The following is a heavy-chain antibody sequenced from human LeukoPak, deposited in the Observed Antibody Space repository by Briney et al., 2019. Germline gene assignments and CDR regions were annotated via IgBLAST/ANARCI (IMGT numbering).Heavy chain of an antibody. CDR3: TRDRSYYDSSGRPDDAFDI. D-gene: IGHD3-22*01. CDR2: IRSKAYGGTT. V-gene: IGHV3-49*04. J-gene: IGHJ3*02. CDR1: GFTFGDYA. Sequence: GGSLRLSCTASGFTFGDYAMSWVRQAPGKGLEWVGLIRSKAYGGTTEYAASVKGRFTISRDDSKSIAYLQMNSLKTEDTAVYYCTRDRSYYDSSGRPDDAFDIWGQGTMVTVSS.